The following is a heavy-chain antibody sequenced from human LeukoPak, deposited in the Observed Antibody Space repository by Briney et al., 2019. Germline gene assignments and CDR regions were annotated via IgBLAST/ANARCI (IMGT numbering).Heavy chain of an antibody. CDR2: IYYSGST. Sequence: SQTLSLTCTVSGGSISSGDYYWSWIRQPPGKGLEWIGYIYYSGSTYYNPSLKSRVTISVDTSKNQFSLKLSSVTAADTAVYYCAKVNGYYVGIYYWGQGTLVTVSS. CDR3: AKVNGYYVGIYY. CDR1: GGSISSGDYY. V-gene: IGHV4-30-4*01. J-gene: IGHJ4*02. D-gene: IGHD4-17*01.